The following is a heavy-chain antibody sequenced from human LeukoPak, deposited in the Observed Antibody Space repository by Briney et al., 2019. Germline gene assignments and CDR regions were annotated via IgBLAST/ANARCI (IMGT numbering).Heavy chain of an antibody. Sequence: SETLSLTCTVSGGSISSYYWSWIRQPAGKGLEWIGRIYASGSTNYNPSLKSRVTISVDKSKNQFSLKLSSVTAADTAVYYCARDLAYCGGDCPFNWFDPWGQGTLVTVSS. D-gene: IGHD2-21*02. CDR1: GGSISSYY. J-gene: IGHJ5*02. CDR3: ARDLAYCGGDCPFNWFDP. CDR2: IYASGST. V-gene: IGHV4-4*07.